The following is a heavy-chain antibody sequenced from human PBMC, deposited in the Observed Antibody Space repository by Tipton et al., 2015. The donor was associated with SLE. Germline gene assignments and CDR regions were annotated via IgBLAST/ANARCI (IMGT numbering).Heavy chain of an antibody. V-gene: IGHV1-46*01. Sequence: QVQLVQSGAEVKKPGASVKVSCKASGYTFTSYGISWVRQAPGQGLEWMGIINPSGGSPSYAQKFQGRVTMTRDTSTSTVYMELSSLRSEDTAVYYCARDHYYDSSGPAYYFDYWGQGTLVTVSS. D-gene: IGHD3-22*01. CDR3: ARDHYYDSSGPAYYFDY. J-gene: IGHJ4*02. CDR1: GYTFTSYG. CDR2: INPSGGSP.